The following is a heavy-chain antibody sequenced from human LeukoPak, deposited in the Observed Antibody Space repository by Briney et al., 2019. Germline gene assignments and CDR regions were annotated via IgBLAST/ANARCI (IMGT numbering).Heavy chain of an antibody. CDR3: AKARDSSGYYYVGVSYGMDV. D-gene: IGHD3-22*01. CDR1: GFTFSSYG. V-gene: IGHV3-30*18. Sequence: GGSLRLSCAASGFTFSSYGMHWVRQAPGKGLEWVAVISYDGSNKYYADSVKGRLTISRDNSKNTLYLQMNSLRAEDTAVYYCAKARDSSGYYYVGVSYGMDVWGQGTTVTVSS. J-gene: IGHJ6*02. CDR2: ISYDGSNK.